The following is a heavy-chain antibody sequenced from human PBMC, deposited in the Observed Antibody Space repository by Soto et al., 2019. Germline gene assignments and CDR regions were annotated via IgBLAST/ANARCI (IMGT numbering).Heavy chain of an antibody. Sequence: HPGGSLRLSCAASGFTFSAYAMTWVRQAPGKGLEWVSTIPSSSTTSYYADSVKGRFTISRDNSKKTLFLQMNSLRAEDTALYYFAKGLYDFLSGFYPPLRYREVWGKGTTVTVP. D-gene: IGHD3-3*01. V-gene: IGHV3-23*01. CDR3: AKGLYDFLSGFYPPLRYREV. J-gene: IGHJ6*03. CDR1: GFTFSAYA. CDR2: IPSSSTTS.